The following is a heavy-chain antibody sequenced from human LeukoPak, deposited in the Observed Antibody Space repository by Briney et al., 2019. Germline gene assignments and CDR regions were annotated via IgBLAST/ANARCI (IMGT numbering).Heavy chain of an antibody. Sequence: SETLSLTCAVYGGSFSGYYWSWIRQPPGKGLEWIGEINHSGSTNYNPSLKSRVAISVDTSKNQFSLKLSSVTAADTAVYYCARGNYDFWSVYYSWFDPWGQGTLVTVSS. CDR1: GGSFSGYY. V-gene: IGHV4-34*01. CDR2: INHSGST. CDR3: ARGNYDFWSVYYSWFDP. J-gene: IGHJ5*02. D-gene: IGHD3-3*01.